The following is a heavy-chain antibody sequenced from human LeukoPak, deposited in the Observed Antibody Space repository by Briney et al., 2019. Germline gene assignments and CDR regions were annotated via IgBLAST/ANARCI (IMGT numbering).Heavy chain of an antibody. J-gene: IGHJ4*02. CDR1: GVTFSSYL. CDR3: ARGHSSAWDHRFDY. V-gene: IGHV3-7*01. D-gene: IGHD6-19*01. Sequence: GGSLRLSCAASGVTFSSYLMNWVRQAPGKGLEWVANIKQDGSEKYYVDSVKGRFTISRDNAKNSVYLQMSSLRVEDTAVYYCARGHSSAWDHRFDYWGQGTLVTVSS. CDR2: IKQDGSEK.